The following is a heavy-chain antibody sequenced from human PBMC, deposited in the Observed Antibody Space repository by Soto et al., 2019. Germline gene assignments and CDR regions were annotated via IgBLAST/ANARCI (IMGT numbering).Heavy chain of an antibody. V-gene: IGHV4-59*08. Sequence: QVQLQESGPGLVKPSETLSLTCTVSGGSISSYYWSWIRQPPGKGLEWIGYIYYSGSTNYNPSLKVPSTISVXXSXNXXSRKLRSVTAEDTAVYYCARRGGYGSGDSYYGMDVWGQGTTVTVSS. J-gene: IGHJ6*02. CDR3: ARRGGYGSGDSYYGMDV. CDR2: IYYSGST. D-gene: IGHD5-12*01. CDR1: GGSISSYY.